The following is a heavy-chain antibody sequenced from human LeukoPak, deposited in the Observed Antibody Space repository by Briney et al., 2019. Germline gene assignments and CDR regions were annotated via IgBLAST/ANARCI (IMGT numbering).Heavy chain of an antibody. D-gene: IGHD3-22*01. Sequence: SETLSLTCTGSGGSISSSSYYWGWIRQPPGKGLEWLGSIYYSGSTYYNPSLKSRVTISVDTSKNQFSLKLSSVTAADTAVYYCARLGYYDSRALYYFDYWGQGTLVTVSS. CDR1: GGSISSSSYY. CDR3: ARLGYYDSRALYYFDY. V-gene: IGHV4-39*01. J-gene: IGHJ4*02. CDR2: IYYSGST.